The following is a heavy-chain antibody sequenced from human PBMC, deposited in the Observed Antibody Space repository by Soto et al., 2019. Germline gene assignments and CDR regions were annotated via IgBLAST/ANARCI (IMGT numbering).Heavy chain of an antibody. D-gene: IGHD5-12*01. CDR3: ARGAGYSGYDGHGRDV. CDR1: GYTFTSYD. V-gene: IGHV1-8*01. Sequence: ASVKVSCKASGYTFTSYDINWVRQATGQGLEWMGWMNPNSGNTGYAQKFQGRVTMTRNTSISTAYMELSSLRSEDTAVYYCARGAGYSGYDGHGRDVCGQGTTVTVS. J-gene: IGHJ6*02. CDR2: MNPNSGNT.